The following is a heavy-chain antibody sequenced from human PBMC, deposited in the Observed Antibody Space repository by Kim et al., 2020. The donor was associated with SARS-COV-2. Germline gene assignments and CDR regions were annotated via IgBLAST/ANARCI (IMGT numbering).Heavy chain of an antibody. V-gene: IGHV4-31*03. J-gene: IGHJ1*01. Sequence: SETLSLTCTVSGGSVAGGAYYWSWIRQHPVKGLEWIGFVSPSGSTYFNPSLKSRGTISIDTSNNQFSLKLTSMTAAATAVYFFARVGGFPTALQYFQNWG. CDR2: VSPSGST. CDR3: ARVGGFPTALQYFQN. CDR1: GGSVAGGAYY. D-gene: IGHD3-16*01.